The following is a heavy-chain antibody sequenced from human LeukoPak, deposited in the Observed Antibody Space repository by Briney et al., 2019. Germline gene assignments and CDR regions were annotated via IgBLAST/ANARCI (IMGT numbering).Heavy chain of an antibody. CDR2: ISDSGGST. CDR1: GFTFSSYA. D-gene: IGHD3-22*01. V-gene: IGHV3-23*01. J-gene: IGHJ4*02. CDR3: AKRGVVIRVILVGFHKEAYYFDS. Sequence: PGGSLRLSCAASGFTFSSYAMSWVRQAPGKGLEWVAGISDSGGSTNYADSVKGRFTISKDNPKNTLYLQMNSLRAVDTAVYFCAKRGVVIRVILVGFHKEAYYFDSWGQGALVTVSS.